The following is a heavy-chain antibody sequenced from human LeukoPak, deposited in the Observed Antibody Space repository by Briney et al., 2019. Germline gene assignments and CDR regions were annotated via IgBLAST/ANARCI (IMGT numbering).Heavy chain of an antibody. CDR3: ARGLGSSGWPGNYYYMDV. D-gene: IGHD6-19*01. J-gene: IGHJ6*03. V-gene: IGHV4-34*01. CDR2: INHSGST. Sequence: PSETLSLTCAVYGGSFSGYYWSWIRQPPGKGLEWIWEINHSGSTNYNPSLKSRVTISVDTSKNQFSLKLSSVTAADTAVYYCARGLGSSGWPGNYYYMDVWGKGTTVTVSS. CDR1: GGSFSGYY.